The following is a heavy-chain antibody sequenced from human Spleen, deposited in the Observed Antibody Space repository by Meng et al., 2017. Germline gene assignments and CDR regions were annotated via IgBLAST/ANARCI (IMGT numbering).Heavy chain of an antibody. CDR3: VRSSAWVRTGFDP. CDR1: GGSISTSGYY. V-gene: IGHV4-39*01. D-gene: IGHD3-22*01. Sequence: QPQLQESGPGLVKPSEPLSLTCSVSGGSISTSGYYWGWIRQPPGKGLEWIGSIGHSGITYYTPSVRSRVTVSIDTSKNQFSLKLTSVTAADTAVYFCVRSSAWVRTGFDPWGQGTLVTVSS. CDR2: IGHSGIT. J-gene: IGHJ5*02.